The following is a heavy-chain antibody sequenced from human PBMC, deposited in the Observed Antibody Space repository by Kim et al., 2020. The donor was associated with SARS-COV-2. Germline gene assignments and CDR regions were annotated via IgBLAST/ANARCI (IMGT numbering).Heavy chain of an antibody. V-gene: IGHV4-31*03. CDR1: GGSISSGGYY. J-gene: IGHJ4*02. D-gene: IGHD5-12*01. Sequence: SETLSLTCTVSGGSISSGGYYWSWIRQHPGKGLEWIGYIYYSGSTYYNPSLKSRVTISVDTSKNQFSLKLSSVTAADTAVYYCASSGYSGYDGGGTFDYWGQGTLVTVSS. CDR3: ASSGYSGYDGGGTFDY. CDR2: IYYSGST.